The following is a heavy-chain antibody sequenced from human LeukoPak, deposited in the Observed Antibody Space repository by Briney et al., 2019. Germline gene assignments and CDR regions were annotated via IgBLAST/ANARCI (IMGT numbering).Heavy chain of an antibody. J-gene: IGHJ4*02. CDR1: GFTFSSYW. CDR2: INSDGSST. CDR3: APTRGGRYYFDY. Sequence: PGGSPRLSCAASGFTFSSYWMHWVRQAPGKGLVWVSRINSDGSSTSYADSVKGRFTISRDNAKNTLYLQMNSLRAEDTAVYYCAPTRGGRYYFDYWGQGTLVTVSS. D-gene: IGHD3-10*01. V-gene: IGHV3-74*01.